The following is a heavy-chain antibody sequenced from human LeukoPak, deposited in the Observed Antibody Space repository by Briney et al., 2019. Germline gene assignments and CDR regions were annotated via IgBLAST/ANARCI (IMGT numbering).Heavy chain of an antibody. J-gene: IGHJ4*02. Sequence: KSSETLSLICAVYGGSFSGHYWSWIRQFPGKGLEWIGEINHSGTTNYTPSLKTRVTISLDTSKNQFSLRLSSVTAADTAVYYCVGTRQGWLPQYYFDYWGQGTLVTVSS. CDR3: VGTRQGWLPQYYFDY. CDR2: INHSGTT. CDR1: GGSFSGHY. V-gene: IGHV4-34*01. D-gene: IGHD5-12*01.